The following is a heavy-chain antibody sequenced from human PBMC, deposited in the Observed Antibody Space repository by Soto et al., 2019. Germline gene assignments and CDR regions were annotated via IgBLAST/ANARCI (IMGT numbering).Heavy chain of an antibody. CDR3: ARELGYCSSTGCYEGGLDY. D-gene: IGHD2-2*01. J-gene: IGHJ4*02. CDR2: IWYDGSNK. CDR1: GFTFSSYG. V-gene: IGHV3-33*01. Sequence: QVQLVESGGGVVQPGRSLRLSCAASGFTFSSYGMHWVRQAPGKGLEWVAVIWYDGSNKYYADSVKGRFTISRDNSKNTLYLQMNGLRAEDTAVYYCARELGYCSSTGCYEGGLDYWGQGTLVTVSS.